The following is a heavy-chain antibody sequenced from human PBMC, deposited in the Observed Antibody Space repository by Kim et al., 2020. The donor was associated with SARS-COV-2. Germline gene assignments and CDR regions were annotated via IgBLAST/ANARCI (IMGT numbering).Heavy chain of an antibody. Sequence: ADSVKGRFTTARDNAKNSLYLQMNSLRDEDTAVYYCARAPTLPYYYGMDVWGQGTTVTVSS. CDR3: ARAPTLPYYYGMDV. V-gene: IGHV3-48*02. J-gene: IGHJ6*02.